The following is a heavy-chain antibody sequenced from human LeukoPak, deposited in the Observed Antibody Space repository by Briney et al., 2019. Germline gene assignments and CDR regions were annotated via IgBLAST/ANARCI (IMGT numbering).Heavy chain of an antibody. CDR3: ARDHYCSSTSCYGGPGYYYGMDV. CDR2: IWYDASNK. CDR1: GFTFSSYG. D-gene: IGHD2-2*01. Sequence: PGRSLRLSCAASGFTFSSYGMHWVRQAPGKGLEWVAVIWYDASNKYYADSVKGRFTISRDNSKNTLYLQMNSLRAEDTAVYYCARDHYCSSTSCYGGPGYYYGMDVWGRGTTVTVSS. V-gene: IGHV3-33*01. J-gene: IGHJ6*02.